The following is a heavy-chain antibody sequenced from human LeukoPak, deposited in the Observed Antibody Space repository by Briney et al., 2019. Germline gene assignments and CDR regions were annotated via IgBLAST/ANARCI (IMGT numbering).Heavy chain of an antibody. Sequence: AAVKVSCKASGYTFTCYYMHWVRQPPAQGLAWMGWINPYSCCTNYAQKFQGRVTMTRDTSISTAYMELSRLRSDDTAVYYCARDRAGNNYYYYYYMDVWGKETTVSVSS. CDR1: GYTFTCYY. CDR2: INPYSCCT. V-gene: IGHV1-2*02. CDR3: ARDRAGNNYYYYYYMDV. J-gene: IGHJ6*03.